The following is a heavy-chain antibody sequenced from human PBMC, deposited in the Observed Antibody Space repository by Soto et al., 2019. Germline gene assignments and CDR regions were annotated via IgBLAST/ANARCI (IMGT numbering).Heavy chain of an antibody. D-gene: IGHD5-18*01. CDR1: GFAFSSYG. Sequence: QAQLVESGGGVVQPGRSLRLSCAASGFAFSSYGMHWVRHAPGTGLEWVAVISYDGSLQHYADSVQGRFTISRDNSKNMVLLQMSSLRAEDTAVYYCVSDRGYGHASVPYSWGQGTLVSVSS. CDR2: ISYDGSLQ. CDR3: VSDRGYGHASVPYS. J-gene: IGHJ4*02. V-gene: IGHV3-30*03.